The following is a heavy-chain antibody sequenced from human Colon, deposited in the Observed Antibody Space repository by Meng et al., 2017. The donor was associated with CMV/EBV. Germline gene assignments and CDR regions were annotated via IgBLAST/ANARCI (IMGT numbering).Heavy chain of an antibody. D-gene: IGHD6-13*01. V-gene: IGHV3-7*01. CDR3: ARVPPFVSAGGPWFDP. CDR2: IKPDGSEK. CDR1: GFIFSSYW. J-gene: IGHJ5*02. Sequence: GGSLRLSCTASGFIFSSYWMSWVRQAPGKGLEWVANIKPDGSEKYYVDSLKGRFTISRDSAKNSLYLQMNSLRTDDTAVYYCARVPPFVSAGGPWFDPWGQGILVTVSS.